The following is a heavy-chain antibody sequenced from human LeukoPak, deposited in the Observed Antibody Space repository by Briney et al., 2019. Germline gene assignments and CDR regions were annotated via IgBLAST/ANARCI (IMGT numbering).Heavy chain of an antibody. Sequence: GGSLRLSCVASGFTFSSYWMSWVRQAPGKGLEWVANIKQDGSEKYYVDAVKGRFTISRDNAKNSLYLQLNSLRAEDTAVYYCAPGIAAAGLDYWGQGTLVTVSS. CDR1: GFTFSSYW. CDR2: IKQDGSEK. J-gene: IGHJ4*02. V-gene: IGHV3-7*01. D-gene: IGHD6-13*01. CDR3: APGIAAAGLDY.